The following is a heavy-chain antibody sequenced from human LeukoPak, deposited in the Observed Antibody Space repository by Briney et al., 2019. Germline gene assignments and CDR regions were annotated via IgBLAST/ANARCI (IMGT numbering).Heavy chain of an antibody. Sequence: PGRSLRLSCAASGFTFDDYAMHWVRQAPGKGLEWVSGISWNSGSIGYADSVKGRFTISRDNAKNSLYLQMNSLRAEDTALYCCAKDLDSDYYYDSSGYDYWGQGTLVTVSS. V-gene: IGHV3-9*01. D-gene: IGHD3-22*01. CDR1: GFTFDDYA. CDR3: AKDLDSDYYYDSSGYDY. CDR2: ISWNSGSI. J-gene: IGHJ4*02.